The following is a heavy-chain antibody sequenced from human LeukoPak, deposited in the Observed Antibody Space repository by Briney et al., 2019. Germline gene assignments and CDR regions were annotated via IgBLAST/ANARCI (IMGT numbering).Heavy chain of an antibody. V-gene: IGHV3-48*04. CDR1: GFTFSSYS. D-gene: IGHD2-8*01. CDR3: AKASLRTNDAFDI. CDR2: ISSSSSTI. Sequence: GGSLRLSCAASGFTFSSYSMNWVRQAPGKGLEWVSYISSSSSTIYYADSVKGRFTISRDNAKNSLYLQMNSLRAEDTALYYCAKASLRTNDAFDIWGQGTMVTVSS. J-gene: IGHJ3*02.